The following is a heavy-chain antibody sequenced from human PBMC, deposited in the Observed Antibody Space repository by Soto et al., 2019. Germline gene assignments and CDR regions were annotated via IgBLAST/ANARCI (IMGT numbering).Heavy chain of an antibody. CDR2: ITSSSSTI. CDR3: AKGFRRCSGGSCYHIYFQH. D-gene: IGHD2-15*01. V-gene: IGHV3-48*01. J-gene: IGHJ1*01. Sequence: GGSLRLSCAASGFTFTNYNMNWVRQAPGKGLEWVSYITSSSSTIYYADSVKGRFTISRDNAKNTLYLQMNSLRAEDTAVYYCAKGFRRCSGGSCYHIYFQHWGQGTLVTVSS. CDR1: GFTFTNYN.